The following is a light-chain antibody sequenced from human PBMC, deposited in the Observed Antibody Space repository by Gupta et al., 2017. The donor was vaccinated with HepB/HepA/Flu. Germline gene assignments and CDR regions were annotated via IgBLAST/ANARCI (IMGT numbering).Light chain of an antibody. CDR2: WAS. J-gene: IGKJ3*01. V-gene: IGKV4-1*01. CDR1: QSVLYSTNRRNY. Sequence: EIVMTQSPDSLAVSLGETATVNCKSSQSVLYSTNRRNYIAWYQKKPGQPPKLLFSWASTRHSGVPDRFVASGSETDFTLTITSLQGDDVAVYYCQHHYVSPFSFGPGTKVEIK. CDR3: QHHYVSPFS.